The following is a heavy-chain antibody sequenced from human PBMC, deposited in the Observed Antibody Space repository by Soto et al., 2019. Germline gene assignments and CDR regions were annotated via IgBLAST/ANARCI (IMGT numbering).Heavy chain of an antibody. CDR3: AKGCATGETCFIIDY. V-gene: IGHV3-30*18. CDR1: GFTFSSHG. J-gene: IGHJ4*02. D-gene: IGHD2-8*02. Sequence: QVQLVESGGGVVQPGRSLRLSCAASGFTFSSHGMHWVRQTPGKGLEWVAVISYDGSNKYYADSVKGRFTTSRDNSNNPLYLKKHSLSVEETAVYYSAKGCATGETCFIIDYWGQGPLVHVSS. CDR2: ISYDGSNK.